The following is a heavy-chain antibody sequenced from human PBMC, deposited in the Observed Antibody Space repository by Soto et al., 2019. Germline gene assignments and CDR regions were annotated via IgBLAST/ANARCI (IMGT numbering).Heavy chain of an antibody. Sequence: QVQLQESGPGLVKLSETLSLTCTVSGGSFKSGSYSWSWIRQPPGKGLEWIGYVYHIVRTSYNPSLKSRVSISMDTSKNQFSLNLDSVTAVDTAVYFCARDFAYFDSWGQGTLVTVSS. V-gene: IGHV4-61*01. J-gene: IGHJ4*02. D-gene: IGHD3-3*01. CDR2: VYHIVRT. CDR1: GGSFKSGSYS. CDR3: ARDFAYFDS.